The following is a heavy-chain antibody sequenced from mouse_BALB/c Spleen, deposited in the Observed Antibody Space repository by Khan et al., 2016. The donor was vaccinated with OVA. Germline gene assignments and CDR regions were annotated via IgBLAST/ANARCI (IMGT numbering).Heavy chain of an antibody. J-gene: IGHJ2*01. CDR1: GYSFTSYW. V-gene: IGHV1-5*01. Sequence: EVKLQESGTVLARPGASVKMSCKASGYSFTSYWMHWVKQRPGLGLEWIGAIYPGISDTRYNQKFKGKAKLTAVTSASTVYMELSSLTNDDSAVYYCTRSYDSYYFDDWGQGTLLTVSS. D-gene: IGHD2-4*01. CDR3: TRSYDSYYFDD. CDR2: IYPGISDT.